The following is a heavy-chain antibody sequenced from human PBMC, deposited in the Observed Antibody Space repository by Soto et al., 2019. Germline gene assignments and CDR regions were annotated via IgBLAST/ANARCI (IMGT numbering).Heavy chain of an antibody. D-gene: IGHD3-22*01. CDR3: GGSGYYNYFDY. J-gene: IGHJ4*02. CDR2: IYYSGST. Sequence: SSETLSLTCTVSGGSISSGGYYWSWIRQHPGKGLEWIGYIYYSGSTYYNPSLKSRVTISVDTSKNQFSLKLSSVTAADTAVYYCGGSGYYNYFDYWGQGTLVTVSS. CDR1: GGSISSGGYY. V-gene: IGHV4-31*03.